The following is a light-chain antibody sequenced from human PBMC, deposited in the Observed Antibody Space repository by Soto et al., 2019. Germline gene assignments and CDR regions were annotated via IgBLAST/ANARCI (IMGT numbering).Light chain of an antibody. Sequence: EIELTQSPGTLSLSPGERATLSCRASQTVSGSQLAWYQQRPGQPPRLLIFDASRRATGIPDRFSGSGSGTDFTLTISRLEPEDFAVFYCQQYGSSITFGQGTRLEIK. CDR1: QTVSGSQ. CDR2: DAS. J-gene: IGKJ5*01. CDR3: QQYGSSIT. V-gene: IGKV3-20*01.